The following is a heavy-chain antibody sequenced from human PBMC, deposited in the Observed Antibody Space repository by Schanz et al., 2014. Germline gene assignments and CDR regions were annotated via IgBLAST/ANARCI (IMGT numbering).Heavy chain of an antibody. CDR2: VFPNGIT. CDR1: GGSIRSGTYY. CDR3: ARDTTWRLDL. J-gene: IGHJ2*01. V-gene: IGHV4-61*02. Sequence: QVQLQESGPGLVKPSQTLSLTCTVSGGSIRSGTYYWSWIRQPAGKALEWVGRVFPNGITNYNPSLKSRSTIQLATSKNRFSLTLTSLAAADTAVYYCARDTTWRLDLWGRGTLVTVSS. D-gene: IGHD1-1*01.